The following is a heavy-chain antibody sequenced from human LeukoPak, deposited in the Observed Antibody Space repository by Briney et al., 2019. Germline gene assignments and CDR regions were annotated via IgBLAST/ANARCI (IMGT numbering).Heavy chain of an antibody. Sequence: GGSLRLSCAASGFTFSSYGMHWVRQAPGKGLEWVAVISFDGSNKYYADSVKGRITISRDNSKNMLYLQMNSLRAEDTAVYYCAKASGVPWADYAFDIWGQGTMVTVSS. D-gene: IGHD3-10*01. CDR1: GFTFSSYG. CDR3: AKASGVPWADYAFDI. CDR2: ISFDGSNK. J-gene: IGHJ3*02. V-gene: IGHV3-30*18.